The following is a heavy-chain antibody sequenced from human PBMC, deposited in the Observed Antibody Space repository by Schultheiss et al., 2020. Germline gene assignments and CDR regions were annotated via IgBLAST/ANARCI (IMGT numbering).Heavy chain of an antibody. V-gene: IGHV4-34*01. D-gene: IGHD3-9*01. Sequence: SQTLSLTCAVYGGSFSGYYWSWIRQPPGKGLEWIGEINHSGSTNYNPSLKSRVTISVDTSKNQFSLKLSSVTAADTAVYYCARGTKTYYDILTGYYAPYYFDYWGQGTLVTVSS. CDR1: GGSFSGYY. CDR3: ARGTKTYYDILTGYYAPYYFDY. J-gene: IGHJ4*02. CDR2: INHSGST.